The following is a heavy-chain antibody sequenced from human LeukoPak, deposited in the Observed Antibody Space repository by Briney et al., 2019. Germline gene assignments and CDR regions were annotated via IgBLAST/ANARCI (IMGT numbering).Heavy chain of an antibody. CDR3: AKLQWPEGDRSSFDF. CDR2: IYPSDSDT. V-gene: IGHV5-51*01. D-gene: IGHD6-19*01. Sequence: GESLKISCKGSGYSFTTYWIGWVRQMPGKGLDWMGIIYPSDSDTKYSPSFQGQVTIPADKSINTAYLQWTSLKASDTAMYYCAKLQWPEGDRSSFDFWGQGTLVTVSS. CDR1: GYSFTTYW. J-gene: IGHJ4*02.